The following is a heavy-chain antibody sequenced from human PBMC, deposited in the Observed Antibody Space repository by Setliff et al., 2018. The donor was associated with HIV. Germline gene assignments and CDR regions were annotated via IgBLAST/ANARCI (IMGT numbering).Heavy chain of an antibody. Sequence: SETLSLTCTVSGGSISSNSYYWGWIRQPPGKGLEWIGSIYHSGRTYYNPSLKSRVTISVDTSKDQFSLKLTSVTAADTAVYYCARDQPQDYDSLTGYYTGRYFDYWGRGTLVTVSS. V-gene: IGHV4-39*07. J-gene: IGHJ4*02. D-gene: IGHD3-9*01. CDR2: IYHSGRT. CDR3: ARDQPQDYDSLTGYYTGRYFDY. CDR1: GGSISSNSYY.